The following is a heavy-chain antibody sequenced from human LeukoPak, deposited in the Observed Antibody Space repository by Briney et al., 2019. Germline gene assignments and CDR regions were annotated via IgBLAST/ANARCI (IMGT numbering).Heavy chain of an antibody. CDR2: IYTSGST. J-gene: IGHJ5*02. D-gene: IGHD3-10*01. Sequence: SETLSLTCTVPGGSISSYYWSWIRQPPGKGLEGIGYIYTSGSTNYNPSLKSRVTISVDTSKNQFSLKLSSVTAADSAVYYCARHGMVSWFDPWGQGTLVTVSS. CDR3: ARHGMVSWFDP. CDR1: GGSISSYY. V-gene: IGHV4-4*09.